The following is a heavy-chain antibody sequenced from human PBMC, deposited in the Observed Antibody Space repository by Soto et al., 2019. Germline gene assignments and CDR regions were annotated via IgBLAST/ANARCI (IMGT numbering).Heavy chain of an antibody. V-gene: IGHV1-69*13. CDR3: ARDVGEDILTGYYHRVGVLDY. CDR2: IIPIFGTA. CDR1: GGTFSSYA. D-gene: IGHD3-9*01. J-gene: IGHJ4*02. Sequence: ASVKVSCKASGGTFSSYAISWVRQAPGQGLEWMGGIIPIFGTANYAQKFQGRVTITADESTSTAYMELSSLRSEDTAVYYCARDVGEDILTGYYHRVGVLDYWGQGTLVTVSS.